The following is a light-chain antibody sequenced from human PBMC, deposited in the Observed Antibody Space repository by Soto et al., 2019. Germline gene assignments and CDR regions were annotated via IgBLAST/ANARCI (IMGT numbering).Light chain of an antibody. CDR3: QSYDSSLSVGV. Sequence: QSVLTQPPSVSGAPGQRVAISCTGSSPNIGAGYDVHWYRQLPGTAPKLLIYANSNRPSGVPDRFSGSKSGTSASLAITGLQAEDEADYYCQSYDSSLSVGVFGGGTKLTVL. CDR2: ANS. V-gene: IGLV1-40*01. J-gene: IGLJ3*02. CDR1: SPNIGAGYD.